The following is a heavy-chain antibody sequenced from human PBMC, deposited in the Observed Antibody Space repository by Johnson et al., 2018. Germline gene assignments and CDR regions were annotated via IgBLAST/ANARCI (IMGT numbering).Heavy chain of an antibody. CDR2: INQSRAT. J-gene: IGHJ1*01. CDR3: ARSGGSSLYLSL. Sequence: QVQLQQWGAGLLKPSETLSLTCVVNGGSFSGNYWSWIRQPPGKGLEWIGEINQSRATNYDPSLRSRVTISKDTSNNQFSLTLTSVTAADTAVYCCARSGGSSLYLSLWGQGTLVTVSS. V-gene: IGHV4-34*01. D-gene: IGHD2-15*01. CDR1: GGSFSGNY.